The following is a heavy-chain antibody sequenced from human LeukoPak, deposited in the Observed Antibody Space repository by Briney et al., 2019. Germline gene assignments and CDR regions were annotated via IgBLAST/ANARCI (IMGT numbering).Heavy chain of an antibody. V-gene: IGHV4-59*01. D-gene: IGHD3-10*01. CDR3: AKGAVQGVFMDPFFDY. CDR2: IYYSGST. J-gene: IGHJ4*02. Sequence: KPSETLSLTCTVSGGSISNYYWSWIRQPPGKGLEWIGYIYYSGSTNYNPSLKSRVTISVDTSKNQFSLKLSSVTAADTAVYYCAKGAVQGVFMDPFFDYWGQGTLVTVSS. CDR1: GGSISNYY.